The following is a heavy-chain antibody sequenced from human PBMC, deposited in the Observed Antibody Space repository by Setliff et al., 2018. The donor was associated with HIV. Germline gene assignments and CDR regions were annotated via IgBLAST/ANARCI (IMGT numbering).Heavy chain of an antibody. D-gene: IGHD3-22*01. CDR2: INAGNGNT. CDR1: GYSFTSYT. V-gene: IGHV1-3*01. J-gene: IGHJ5*02. Sequence: ASVKVSCKASGYSFTSYTIHWVRQAPGQRLEWMGWINAGNGNTKYSQKFRGRVTFTRDTSASTAYMELSGLGFEDTAVYYCARDQGTYYYDSSGYSSWGQGTLVTVSS. CDR3: ARDQGTYYYDSSGYSS.